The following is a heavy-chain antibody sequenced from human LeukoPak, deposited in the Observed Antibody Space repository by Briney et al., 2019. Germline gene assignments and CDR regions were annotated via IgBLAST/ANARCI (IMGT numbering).Heavy chain of an antibody. CDR2: ISSSSSYI. CDR3: ARSGWFGELGFDY. CDR1: GFTFSAYR. Sequence: GGSLRLSCAASGFTFSAYRMNWVRQAPGKGLEWVSSISSSSSYIYHADSVKGRFTFSRDNAKNSLYLQMNSLRAEDTAVYYCARSGWFGELGFDYWGQGTLVTVSS. D-gene: IGHD3-10*01. V-gene: IGHV3-21*01. J-gene: IGHJ4*02.